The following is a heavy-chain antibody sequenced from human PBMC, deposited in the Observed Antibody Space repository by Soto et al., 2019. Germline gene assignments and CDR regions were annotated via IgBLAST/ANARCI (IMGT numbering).Heavy chain of an antibody. V-gene: IGHV2-5*02. Sequence: KESGPTLVKHTQTLTLTCTFSGFSLSTSGVGVGWIRQPPGKALEWLALIYWDDDKRYSPSLKSRLTITKDTSKNQVVLTMTNMDPVDTATYYCAHRGIAAAGPPGGWFDPWGQGTLVTVSS. CDR3: AHRGIAAAGPPGGWFDP. J-gene: IGHJ5*02. CDR1: GFSLSTSGVG. CDR2: IYWDDDK. D-gene: IGHD6-13*01.